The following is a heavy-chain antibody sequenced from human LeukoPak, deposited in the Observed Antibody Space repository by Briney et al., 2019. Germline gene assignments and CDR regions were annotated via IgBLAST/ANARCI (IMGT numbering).Heavy chain of an antibody. Sequence: GGSLRLSCTASGFTVSNNYMNWVRQAPGKGLEWVSLIYSGGSTQYADSVKGRSTISRDNSKNTLYLQMNSLRVEGTAVYYCARDPPGIAASVSGGWGQGTLATVSS. J-gene: IGHJ4*02. D-gene: IGHD6-13*01. V-gene: IGHV3-53*01. CDR3: ARDPPGIAASVSGG. CDR2: IYSGGST. CDR1: GFTVSNNY.